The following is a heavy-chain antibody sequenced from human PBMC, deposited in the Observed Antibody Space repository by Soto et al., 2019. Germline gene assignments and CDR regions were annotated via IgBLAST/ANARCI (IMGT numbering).Heavy chain of an antibody. CDR2: INPSGGST. V-gene: IGHV1-46*01. J-gene: IGHJ3*02. Sequence: ASVKVSCKASGYTFTSYYMHRVRQAPGQGLEWMGIINPSGGSTSYAQKFQGRVTMTRDTSTSTVYMELSSLRSEDTAVYYCARVPYYYDSSGYHRAFDIWGQGTMVTVSS. D-gene: IGHD3-22*01. CDR3: ARVPYYYDSSGYHRAFDI. CDR1: GYTFTSYY.